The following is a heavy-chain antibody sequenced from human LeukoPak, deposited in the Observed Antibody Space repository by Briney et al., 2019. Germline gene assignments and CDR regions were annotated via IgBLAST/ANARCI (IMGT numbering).Heavy chain of an antibody. D-gene: IGHD2/OR15-2a*01. CDR3: ARDLELGY. Sequence: SETLSLTCTVSGGSISNYYWSWVRQPPGKELEWIGYIYDSGSTNYNPSLKSRVTISVDTSKNQFSLKLSSVAAADTAVYYCARDLELGYWGQGTLVTVSS. CDR2: IYDSGST. V-gene: IGHV4-59*01. J-gene: IGHJ4*02. CDR1: GGSISNYY.